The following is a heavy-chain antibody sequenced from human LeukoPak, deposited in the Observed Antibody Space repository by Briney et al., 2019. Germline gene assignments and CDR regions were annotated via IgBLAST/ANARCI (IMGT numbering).Heavy chain of an antibody. CDR3: ARDVRTGRDRYFDY. V-gene: IGHV4-30-4*01. CDR2: IYYSGST. J-gene: IGHJ4*02. D-gene: IGHD1-1*01. CDR1: GGSISSGDYY. Sequence: SQTLSLTCTVSGGSISSGDYYWSWIRQPPGKGLEWIGYIYYSGSTNYNPSLKSRVTISVDTSKNQLSLKLSSVTAADTAVYYCARDVRTGRDRYFDYWGQGTLVTVSS.